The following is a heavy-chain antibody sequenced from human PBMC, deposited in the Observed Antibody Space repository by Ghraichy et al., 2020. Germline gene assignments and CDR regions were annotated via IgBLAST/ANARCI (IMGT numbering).Heavy chain of an antibody. Sequence: SETLSLTCAVSGFPISNGYYWGWVRQAPGKGLEWIASISRIGVTHHNPSLKSRVTMSIDTSKNQFSLDLSDVTAADTALYYCARGDTASLTAFFDHWGQGILASVSS. V-gene: IGHV4-38-2*01. CDR2: ISRIGVT. CDR3: ARGDTASLTAFFDH. D-gene: IGHD2-21*02. J-gene: IGHJ4*02. CDR1: GFPISNGYY.